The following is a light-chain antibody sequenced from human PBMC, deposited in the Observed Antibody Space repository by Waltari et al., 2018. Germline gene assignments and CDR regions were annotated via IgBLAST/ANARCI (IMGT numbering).Light chain of an antibody. CDR2: NPD. J-gene: IGLJ3*02. CDR1: SGSVSTNHY. Sequence: QTVVTQEPSFSVSPGGTVTLTCGLTSGSVSTNHYASWYRQTPGQAPRPLLHNPDPRSSGVPDRFSGSILGNKAALTITGAQADDESDYYCVLYMGSVVFGGGTKLTVL. CDR3: VLYMGSVV. V-gene: IGLV8-61*01.